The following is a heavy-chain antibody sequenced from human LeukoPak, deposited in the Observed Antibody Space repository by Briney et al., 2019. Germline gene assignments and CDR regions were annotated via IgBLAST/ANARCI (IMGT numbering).Heavy chain of an antibody. CDR3: AGLVGRYSSGLYYYYFDY. CDR1: GDSINSLDL. Sequence: SGTLFLTCTVSGDSINSLDLWSWVCQPPGKGLEWIGEMYLSGTTHSNPSVKSRVTISIDKSKNQFFLNLSSVTAADTAVYYCAGLVGRYSSGLYYYYFDYWGQGTLVTVSS. CDR2: MYLSGTT. V-gene: IGHV4-4*02. J-gene: IGHJ4*02. D-gene: IGHD3-22*01.